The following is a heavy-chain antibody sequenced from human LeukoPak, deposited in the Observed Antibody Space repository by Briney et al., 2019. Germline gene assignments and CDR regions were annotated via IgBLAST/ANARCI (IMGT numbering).Heavy chain of an antibody. CDR3: ARDHEGFDY. Sequence: ASVKVSCKASGYMFNIHFMHWVRQAPGQGLEWMAVINPSGDSTTYAQKFQGRFTMTRDTSTSTAYMELSSLRSEDTAVYYCARDHEGFDYWGQGTLVTVSS. V-gene: IGHV1-46*02. CDR1: GYMFNIHF. J-gene: IGHJ4*02. CDR2: INPSGDST.